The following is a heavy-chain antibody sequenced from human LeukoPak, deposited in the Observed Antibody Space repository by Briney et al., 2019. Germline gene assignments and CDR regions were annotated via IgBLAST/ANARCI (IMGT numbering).Heavy chain of an antibody. V-gene: IGHV3-30*12. CDR3: ARDDSSGLDY. D-gene: IGHD3-22*01. Sequence: SGGSLRLSCAASGFTFSSSGMHWVRQAPGKGLEWVAVISYHGSNKYYADSVKGRFTISRDNAKNSLYLQMNSLRAEDTAVYYCARDDSSGLDYWGQGTLVTVSS. CDR2: ISYHGSNK. J-gene: IGHJ4*02. CDR1: GFTFSSSG.